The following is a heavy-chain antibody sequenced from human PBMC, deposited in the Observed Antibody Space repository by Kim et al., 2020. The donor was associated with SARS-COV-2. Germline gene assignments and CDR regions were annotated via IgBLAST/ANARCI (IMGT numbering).Heavy chain of an antibody. CDR2: IRSKAYGGTT. J-gene: IGHJ5*02. CDR1: GFTFGDYA. Sequence: GGSLRLSCTASGFTFGDYAMSWFRQAPGKGLEWVGFIRSKAYGGTTEYAASVKGRFTISRDDSKSIAYLQMNSLKTEDTAVYYCTKQYVLNWFDPWGQGTLVTVSS. D-gene: IGHD3-16*01. CDR3: TKQYVLNWFDP. V-gene: IGHV3-49*03.